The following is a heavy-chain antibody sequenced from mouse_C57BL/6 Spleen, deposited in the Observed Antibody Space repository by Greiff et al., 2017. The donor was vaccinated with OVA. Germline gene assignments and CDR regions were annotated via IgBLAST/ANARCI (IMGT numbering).Heavy chain of an antibody. CDR1: GYTFTSYW. CDR3: ARDYGRRDYAMDD. Sequence: QVQLQQPGAELVKPGASVKLSCKASGYTFTSYWMQWVKQRPGQGLEWIGEIDPSDSYTNYNQKFKGKVTLTVDTSSSTAYMQLSSLTSEDSAVYYCARDYGRRDYAMDDWGQGTSVTVSS. CDR2: IDPSDSYT. V-gene: IGHV1-50*01. D-gene: IGHD1-1*01. J-gene: IGHJ4*01.